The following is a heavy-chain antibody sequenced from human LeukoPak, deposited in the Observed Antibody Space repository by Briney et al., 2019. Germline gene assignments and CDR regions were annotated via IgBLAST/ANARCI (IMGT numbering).Heavy chain of an antibody. CDR2: IIPIFGTA. J-gene: IGHJ4*02. CDR1: GGTFSSYA. D-gene: IGHD5-18*01. CDR3: ARADTAMVILFDY. V-gene: IGHV1-69*13. Sequence: SVKVSCKASGGTFSSYAISWVRQAPGQGLEWMGGIIPIFGTANYAQKFQGRVTITADESASTAYMELSSLRSEDTAVYYCARADTAMVILFDYWGQGTLVTVSS.